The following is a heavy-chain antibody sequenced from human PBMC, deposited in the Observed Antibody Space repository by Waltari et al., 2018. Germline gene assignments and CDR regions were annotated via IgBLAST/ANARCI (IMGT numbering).Heavy chain of an antibody. CDR2: IIPILGIA. V-gene: IGHV1-69*10. J-gene: IGHJ4*02. D-gene: IGHD2-2*01. Sequence: QVQLVQSGAEVKKPGSSGKVSCKASGGTYTSQALSGVRRAPGQGLEWMGGIIPILGIANYAQKFQGRVTITADKSTSTAYMELSSLRSEDTAVYYCARVLKGPNQAYFDYWGQGTLVTVSS. CDR1: GGTYTSQA. CDR3: ARVLKGPNQAYFDY.